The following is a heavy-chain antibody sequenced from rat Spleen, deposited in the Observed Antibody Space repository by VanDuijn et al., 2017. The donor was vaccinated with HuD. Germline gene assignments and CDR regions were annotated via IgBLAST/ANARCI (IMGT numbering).Heavy chain of an antibody. Sequence: EVQLVESGGGPVQPGRSLRLSCAASGFTFSDFPMAWVRQTPQKGLEWVATISYDGTSTYSRDSVKGRFTISRDNAKSTLFLQMDSLRSEDTATYYCASNHYFDYWGQGVMVTVSS. CDR3: ASNHYFDY. V-gene: IGHV5-7*01. CDR1: GFTFSDFP. J-gene: IGHJ2*01. CDR2: ISYDGTST. D-gene: IGHD3-4*01.